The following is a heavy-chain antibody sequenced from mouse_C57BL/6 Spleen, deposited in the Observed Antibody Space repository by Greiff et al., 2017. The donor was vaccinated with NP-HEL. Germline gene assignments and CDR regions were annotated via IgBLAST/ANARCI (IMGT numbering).Heavy chain of an antibody. Sequence: QVQLQQPGAELVMPGASVKLSCKASGYTFTSYWMHWVKQRPGQGLEWIGEIDPSDSYTNYNQKFKGKSKLTVDKSSSTAYMQLSSLTSEDSAVYYCARKYDGSLTDVWGTGTSVTVSS. D-gene: IGHD1-1*01. CDR2: IDPSDSYT. V-gene: IGHV1-69*01. CDR1: GYTFTSYW. J-gene: IGHJ1*03. CDR3: ARKYDGSLTDV.